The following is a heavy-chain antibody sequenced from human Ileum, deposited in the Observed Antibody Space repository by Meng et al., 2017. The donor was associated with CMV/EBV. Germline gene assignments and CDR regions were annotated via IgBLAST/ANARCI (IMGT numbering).Heavy chain of an antibody. V-gene: IGHV4-4*07. CDR2: IYTSGTT. Sequence: GHLQESGPGLVKTSATLSLTCYVSGGSISNYYWSWIRQPAGKGLEWIAHIYTSGTTNYNPSLKSRVTMSVDTSRNQFSLKLTSVTAADTAVYYCARNYGSGNWNFFHYWGQGTLVTVSS. CDR1: GGSISNYY. D-gene: IGHD3-10*01. CDR3: ARNYGSGNWNFFHY. J-gene: IGHJ4*02.